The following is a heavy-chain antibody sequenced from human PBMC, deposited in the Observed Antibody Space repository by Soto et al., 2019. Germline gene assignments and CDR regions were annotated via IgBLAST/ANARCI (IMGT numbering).Heavy chain of an antibody. CDR3: ARGQLVWYGDLTPYHRDMDV. CDR2: ISHDGGT. V-gene: IGHV4-34*01. J-gene: IGHJ6*02. Sequence: SETLSLTCAFYGGSFDDFYWSWVRQSPGKGLEWVGEISHDGGTNYSPSLASRVSISVDTSKNQFFLHLRSVTAADTGLYYCARGQLVWYGDLTPYHRDMDVWGQGTTVTVSS. D-gene: IGHD3-10*01. CDR1: GGSFDDFY.